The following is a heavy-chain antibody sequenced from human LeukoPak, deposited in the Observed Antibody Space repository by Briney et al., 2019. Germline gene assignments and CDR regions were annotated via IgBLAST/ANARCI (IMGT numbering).Heavy chain of an antibody. CDR2: IYHSGST. CDR1: GGSISSGGYS. Sequence: SQTLSLTCAVSGGSISSGGYSWSWIRQPPGKGLEWIGYIYHSGSTYYNPSLKSRVTISVDRSKNQFSLKLSSVTAADTAVYYCARQSPAGYYYYGMDVWGQGTTVTVSS. J-gene: IGHJ6*02. V-gene: IGHV4-30-2*01. CDR3: ARQSPAGYYYYGMDV.